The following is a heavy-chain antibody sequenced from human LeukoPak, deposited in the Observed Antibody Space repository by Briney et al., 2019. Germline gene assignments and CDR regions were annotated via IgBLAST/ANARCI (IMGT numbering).Heavy chain of an antibody. CDR1: GFTFSSCS. CDR3: ARDRKTSIAGMDV. CDR2: ISSSSSYI. D-gene: IGHD6-6*01. Sequence: GGSLRLSCAASGFTFSSCSMNWVRQAPGKGLEWVSSISSSSSYIYYADSVKGRFTISRDNAKNSLYLQMNSLRAEDTAVYYCARDRKTSIAGMDVWGKGTTVTVSS. V-gene: IGHV3-21*01. J-gene: IGHJ6*03.